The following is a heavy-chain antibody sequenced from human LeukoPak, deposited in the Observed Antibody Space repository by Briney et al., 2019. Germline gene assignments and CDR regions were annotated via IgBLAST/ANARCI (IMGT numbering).Heavy chain of an antibody. D-gene: IGHD2-21*02. Sequence: PSETLSLTCAVYGGSFSGYYWSWIRQPPGKGLEWIGEINHSGSTNYNPSLKSRVTISIDHAKNSFSLKLTSVTAADTAVYYCARSNHDRIVMVTAMSLSGYFDLWGRGTLVTVSS. V-gene: IGHV4-34*01. CDR3: ARSNHDRIVMVTAMSLSGYFDL. CDR1: GGSFSGYY. CDR2: INHSGST. J-gene: IGHJ2*01.